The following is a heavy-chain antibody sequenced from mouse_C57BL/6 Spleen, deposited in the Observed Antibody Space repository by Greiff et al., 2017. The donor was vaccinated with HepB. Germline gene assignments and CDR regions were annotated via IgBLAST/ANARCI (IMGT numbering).Heavy chain of an antibody. Sequence: VQLKQPGAELVRPGTSVKLSCKASGYTFTSYWMHWVKQRPGQGLEWIGVIDPSDSYTNYNQKFKGKATLTVDTSSSTAYMQLSSLTSEDSAVYYCARGKNWDGYFDYWGQGTTLTVSS. CDR1: GYTFTSYW. CDR3: ARGKNWDGYFDY. V-gene: IGHV1-59*01. J-gene: IGHJ2*01. D-gene: IGHD4-1*01. CDR2: IDPSDSYT.